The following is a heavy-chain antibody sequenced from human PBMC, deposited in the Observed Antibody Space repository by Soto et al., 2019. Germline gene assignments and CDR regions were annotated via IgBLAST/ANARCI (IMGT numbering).Heavy chain of an antibody. CDR3: AKRGQAAGPYYFDY. CDR1: GFTFNSYA. J-gene: IGHJ4*02. D-gene: IGHD6-13*01. CDR2: ISGSGGST. Sequence: GSLRLSCAASGFTFNSYAMSWVRQAPGKGLEWVSGISGSGGSTYYADSVKGRFTISRDNSKNTLYLQMNSLRAEGTAVYYCAKRGQAAGPYYFDYWGQGTLVTVSS. V-gene: IGHV3-23*01.